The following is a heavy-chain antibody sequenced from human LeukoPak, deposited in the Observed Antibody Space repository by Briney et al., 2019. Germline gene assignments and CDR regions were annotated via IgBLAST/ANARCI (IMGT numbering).Heavy chain of an antibody. V-gene: IGHV4-59*01. CDR2: IYDSGST. J-gene: IGHJ4*02. CDR1: GGSISSYY. Sequence: PSETLSLTCTVSGGSISSYYWSWIRQPPGKGLEWIGYIYDSGSTSYNPSLKSRVTISVDTSKNQFSLKLSSVTAADTAVYYCARASSSWAFYFDFWGQGTLVTVSS. CDR3: ARASSSWAFYFDF. D-gene: IGHD6-13*01.